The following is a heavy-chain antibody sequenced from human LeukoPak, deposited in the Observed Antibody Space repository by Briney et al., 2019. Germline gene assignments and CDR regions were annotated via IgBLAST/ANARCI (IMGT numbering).Heavy chain of an antibody. J-gene: IGHJ5*02. CDR1: GGSISSYY. CDR3: ARGGYYGSGNDFRFDL. D-gene: IGHD3-10*01. V-gene: IGHV4-59*01. CDR2: IHYTGST. Sequence: SETLSLTCTVSGGSISSYYWSWIRQSPGKGLECIGYIHYTGSTNYNPSLKSRVTISVETSKNQFSLKLKSVTAADTAVYYCARGGYYGSGNDFRFDLWGQGTLVTVSS.